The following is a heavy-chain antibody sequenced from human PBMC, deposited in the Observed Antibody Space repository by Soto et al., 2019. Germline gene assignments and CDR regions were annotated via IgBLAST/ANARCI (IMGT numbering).Heavy chain of an antibody. V-gene: IGHV3-33*01. CDR3: ARNRVVGATSLWFDP. Sequence: GGSLRLSCAASGFTFSSYGMHWVRQAPGKGLEWVAVIWYDGSNKYYADSVKGRFTISRDNSKNTLYLQMNSLRAEDTAVYYCARNRVVGATSLWFDPWGKGTLVTVSS. D-gene: IGHD1-26*01. CDR2: IWYDGSNK. J-gene: IGHJ5*02. CDR1: GFTFSSYG.